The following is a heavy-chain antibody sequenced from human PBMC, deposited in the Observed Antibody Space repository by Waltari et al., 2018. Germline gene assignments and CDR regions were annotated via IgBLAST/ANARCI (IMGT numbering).Heavy chain of an antibody. Sequence: EVQLVESGGGLVQPGGSLRLSCAASGLSFSSYWMTWFRQAPGTGREWVATIKTDGSGKFYVDSVKGRFSISRDNAKNSLYLQMNSLRAEDTAIFYCARMGAGRAPDYWGQGTLVTVSS. CDR2: IKTDGSGK. CDR3: ARMGAGRAPDY. V-gene: IGHV3-7*03. D-gene: IGHD3-16*01. J-gene: IGHJ4*02. CDR1: GLSFSSYW.